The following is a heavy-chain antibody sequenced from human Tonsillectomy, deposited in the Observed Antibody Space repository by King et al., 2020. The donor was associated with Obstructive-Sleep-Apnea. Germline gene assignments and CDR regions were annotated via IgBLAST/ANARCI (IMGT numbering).Heavy chain of an antibody. CDR3: ARDYCSGGSCYVYYYYAMDV. D-gene: IGHD2-15*01. Sequence: VQLVESGGGLVNPGGSLRLSCAASGFTFSDYYMTWIRQAPGKGLEWVSYISNSGSTIYYADSVKGRFTISRDNAKNSLYLQMNSLRAEDTAVYYCARDYCSGGSCYVYYYYAMDVWGQGTTVTVSS. V-gene: IGHV3-11*01. CDR2: ISNSGSTI. CDR1: GFTFSDYY. J-gene: IGHJ6*02.